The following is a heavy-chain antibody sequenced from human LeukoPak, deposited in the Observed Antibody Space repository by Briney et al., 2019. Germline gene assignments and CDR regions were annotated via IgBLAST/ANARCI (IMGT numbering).Heavy chain of an antibody. V-gene: IGHV1-2*02. Sequence: ASVKVSCKASGYTFTGYYMHWVRQAPGQGLEWMGWINPNSGGTNYAQKFQGRVTMTRDTSISTAYMELRSLRSDDTAVYYCARDRFWYYYGSGSYRIDAFDIWGQGTMVTVSS. CDR3: ARDRFWYYYGSGSYRIDAFDI. D-gene: IGHD3-10*01. CDR2: INPNSGGT. J-gene: IGHJ3*02. CDR1: GYTFTGYY.